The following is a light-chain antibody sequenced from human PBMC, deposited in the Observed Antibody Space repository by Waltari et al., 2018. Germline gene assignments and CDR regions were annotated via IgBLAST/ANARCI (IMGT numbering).Light chain of an antibody. CDR2: DAS. CDR3: QQRHNWPLT. Sequence: EIVLTQSPAPLSLSPGEGATPSGRASAGVRSYLAWYQQKPGQAPRLLIYDASNRASGTRARFSGSGCGTDFSLSISSLEPEDFAVYCWQQRHNWPLTFGGGTKVEIK. V-gene: IGKV3-11*01. CDR1: AGVRSY. J-gene: IGKJ4*01.